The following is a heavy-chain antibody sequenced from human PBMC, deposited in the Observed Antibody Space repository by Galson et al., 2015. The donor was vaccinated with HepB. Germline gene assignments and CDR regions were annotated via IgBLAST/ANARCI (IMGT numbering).Heavy chain of an antibody. CDR2: ISGSGGST. CDR3: AKIQLPDYYYYGMDV. J-gene: IGHJ6*02. CDR1: GFTFSSYA. V-gene: IGHV3-23*01. Sequence: SLRLSCAASGFTFSSYAMSWVRQAPGKGLEWVSAISGSGGSTYYADSVKGRFTISRENSKNTLYLQMNSLRAEDTAVYYCAKIQLPDYYYYGMDVWGQGTTVTVSS. D-gene: IGHD5-18*01.